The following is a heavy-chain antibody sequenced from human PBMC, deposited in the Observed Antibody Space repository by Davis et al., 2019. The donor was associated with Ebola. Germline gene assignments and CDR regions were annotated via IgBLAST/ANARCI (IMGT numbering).Heavy chain of an antibody. Sequence: MPSETLSLTCTVSGGSISSGDYYWTWIRQPPGKGLEWIGEIKHSGSTNYNPSLKSRVTISVDTSKNQFSLKLSSVTAADTAVYYCARGGSGYWGQGTLVTVSS. CDR3: ARGGSGY. V-gene: IGHV4-39*07. CDR1: GGSISSGDYY. CDR2: IKHSGST. J-gene: IGHJ4*02. D-gene: IGHD1-26*01.